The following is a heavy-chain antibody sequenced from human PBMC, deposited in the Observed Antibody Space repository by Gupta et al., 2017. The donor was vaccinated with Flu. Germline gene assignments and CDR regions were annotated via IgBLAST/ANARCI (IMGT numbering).Heavy chain of an antibody. CDR3: TRVDTAFDY. CDR2: IRSKAYGGTT. Sequence: EVQLVESGGGLVQPGRSLRLSCTASGFTFGDYAMSWVRQAPGKGLEWVGFIRSKAYGGTTEYAASVKGRFTISRDDSKSIAYLQMNSLKTEDTAVYYCTRVDTAFDYWGQGTLVTVSS. CDR1: GFTFGDYA. D-gene: IGHD5-18*01. V-gene: IGHV3-49*04. J-gene: IGHJ4*02.